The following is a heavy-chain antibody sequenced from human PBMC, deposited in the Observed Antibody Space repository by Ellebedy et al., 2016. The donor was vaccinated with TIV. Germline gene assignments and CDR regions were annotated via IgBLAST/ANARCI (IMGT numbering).Heavy chain of an antibody. CDR3: ARRFDDGNPHDP. CDR2: IYYSGRT. J-gene: IGHJ5*01. D-gene: IGHD1-1*01. Sequence: MPSETLSLTCTVSGGSLNSASYYWDWIRQTPGKGLEWIGSIYYSGRTHYNPSLSGRVAVSVDSSKNQFSLRLTSLTAADAAVYYCARRFDDGNPHDPWGQGTLVTVSS. CDR1: GGSLNSASYY. V-gene: IGHV4-39*01.